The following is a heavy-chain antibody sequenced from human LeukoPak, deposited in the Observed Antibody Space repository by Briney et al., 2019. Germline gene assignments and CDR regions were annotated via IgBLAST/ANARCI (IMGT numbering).Heavy chain of an antibody. V-gene: IGHV4-34*01. CDR2: INHSGST. Sequence: SETLSLTCAVYGGSFSGYYWSWIRQPPGKGLEWIGEINHSGSTNYNPSLQSRVTISVDTSKNQFSLELRSVTTADTAVYYCARDYYDSSGYAYWYFDLWGRGTLVTVSS. J-gene: IGHJ2*01. D-gene: IGHD3-22*01. CDR3: ARDYYDSSGYAYWYFDL. CDR1: GGSFSGYY.